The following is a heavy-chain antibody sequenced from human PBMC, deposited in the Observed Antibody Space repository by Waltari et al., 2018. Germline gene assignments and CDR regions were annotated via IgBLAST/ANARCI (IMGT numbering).Heavy chain of an antibody. Sequence: EVQLVESGGGLVQPGGSLRLSCAASGFTFSSYEMNWVRQAPGKGLEWVSYISSSGRTIYYADSVKGRFTISRDNAKNSLYLQMNSLRAEDTAVYYCARDSDYDSSGYYFSPYYYGMDVWGQGTTVTVSS. D-gene: IGHD3-22*01. CDR1: GFTFSSYE. CDR3: ARDSDYDSSGYYFSPYYYGMDV. J-gene: IGHJ6*02. CDR2: ISSSGRTI. V-gene: IGHV3-48*03.